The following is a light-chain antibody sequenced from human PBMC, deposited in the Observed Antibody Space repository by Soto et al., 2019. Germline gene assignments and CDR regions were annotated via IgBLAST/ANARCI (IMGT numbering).Light chain of an antibody. CDR1: QSVGSY. CDR3: HQFVGFPIT. CDR2: DIS. Sequence: EIGLTQSPATLALSPGERATLSCRASQSVGSYFAWYQQKPGQTPRLLIYDISYRATGIPARFSGSGSGTDFTLTVTRLEPEDFAVYYCHQFVGFPITFGQGTRLEIK. J-gene: IGKJ5*01. V-gene: IGKV3-11*01.